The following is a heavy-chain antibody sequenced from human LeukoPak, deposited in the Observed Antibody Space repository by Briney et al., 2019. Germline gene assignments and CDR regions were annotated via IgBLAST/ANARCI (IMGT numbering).Heavy chain of an antibody. D-gene: IGHD6-6*01. CDR2: IIPIFGTA. CDR1: GGTFSSYA. Sequence: VASVKVSCKASGGTFSSYAISWVRQAPGQGLEWMGGIIPIFGTANYAQKFQGRVTITADESTSTAYMELSSLRSEDTAVYYCARDKSIAARPGVQYYYYYYGMDVWGQGTTVTVSS. CDR3: ARDKSIAARPGVQYYYYYYGMDV. V-gene: IGHV1-69*13. J-gene: IGHJ6*02.